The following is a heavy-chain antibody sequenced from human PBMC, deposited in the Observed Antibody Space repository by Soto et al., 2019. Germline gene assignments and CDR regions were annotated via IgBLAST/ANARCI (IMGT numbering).Heavy chain of an antibody. CDR1: GGSISRYY. Sequence: PSETLSLTCSVSGGSISRYYWSWIRQPPGKGLEWIAYIYHTGTTYYTPSLQSRVTISVDTSKNQFSLRLSSVTAADSAVYYCARDRYYGSGTYYNFYYGMDVWGQGTTVTVS. V-gene: IGHV4-59*12. J-gene: IGHJ6*02. CDR3: ARDRYYGSGTYYNFYYGMDV. D-gene: IGHD3-10*01. CDR2: IYHTGTT.